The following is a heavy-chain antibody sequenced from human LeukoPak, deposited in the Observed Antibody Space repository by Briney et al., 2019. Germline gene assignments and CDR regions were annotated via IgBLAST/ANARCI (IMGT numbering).Heavy chain of an antibody. D-gene: IGHD5-18*01. V-gene: IGHV4-39*01. CDR3: ATIKRGNIFGYFDF. Sequence: SETLSLTCTVSGGSISSSSYYWGWIRQPPGKGLEWIGSIYYSGSTYYNPSLKSRVTISVDTSKNQFSLRLTSVTAADTAVYYYATIKRGNIFGYFDFWGQGIPVTVSS. CDR1: GGSISSSSYY. J-gene: IGHJ4*02. CDR2: IYYSGST.